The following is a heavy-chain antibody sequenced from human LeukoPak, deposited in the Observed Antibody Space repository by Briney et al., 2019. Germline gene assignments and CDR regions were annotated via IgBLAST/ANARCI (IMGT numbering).Heavy chain of an antibody. J-gene: IGHJ4*02. CDR1: GFTVSNYW. V-gene: IGHV3-7*01. CDR3: ARGQYSSSLG. D-gene: IGHD6-6*01. CDR2: VKQDGSEK. Sequence: GGSLRLSCAASGFTVSNYWMSWVRQAPGKGLEWVANVKQDGSEKYYVDSVKGRFTISRDNAKNSLYLQMNSLRVEDTAVYYCARGQYSSSLGWGQGTLVTVSS.